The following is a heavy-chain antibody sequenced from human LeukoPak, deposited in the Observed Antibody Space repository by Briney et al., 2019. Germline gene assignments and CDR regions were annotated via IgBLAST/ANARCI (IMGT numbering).Heavy chain of an antibody. CDR3: ARHYDSNSYGPGY. CDR2: ISSSSSYI. J-gene: IGHJ4*02. Sequence: GGSLRLSCAAFGFTFSSYSSNWVRQAPGKGLEWVSSISSSSSYIYYADSVKGRFTTSRDNAKNSLYLQMNSLRAEDTAVYYCARHYDSNSYGPGYWGQGTLVTVSS. CDR1: GFTFSSYS. V-gene: IGHV3-21*01. D-gene: IGHD3-22*01.